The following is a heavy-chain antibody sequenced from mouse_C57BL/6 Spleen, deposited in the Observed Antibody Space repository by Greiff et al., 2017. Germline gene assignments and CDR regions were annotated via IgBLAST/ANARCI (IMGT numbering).Heavy chain of an antibody. CDR2: INPSNGGT. Sequence: QVQLQQPGTELVKPGASVKLSCKASGYTSTSYWMHWVKQRPGQGLEWIGNINPSNGGTNYNEKFKSKATLTVDKSSSTAYMQLSSLTSEDSAVYYCARGVLRYGGFDYWGQGTTLTVSS. J-gene: IGHJ2*01. V-gene: IGHV1-53*01. CDR3: ARGVLRYGGFDY. D-gene: IGHD1-1*01. CDR1: GYTSTSYW.